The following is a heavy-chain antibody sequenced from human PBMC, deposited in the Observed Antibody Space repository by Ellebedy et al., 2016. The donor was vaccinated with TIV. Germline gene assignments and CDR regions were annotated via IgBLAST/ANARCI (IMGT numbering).Heavy chain of an antibody. CDR1: GFTFSDSW. CDR2: INSDGGVT. Sequence: GESLKISCAASGFTFSDSWMHWVRQAPGKGLVWVSRINSDGGVTTNADSVKGRFTISRDNAKNTLFLQMNSLRAEDTAVYYCAKDQTIVSTIVDYWGQGTLVTVSS. D-gene: IGHD5/OR15-5a*01. V-gene: IGHV3-74*03. CDR3: AKDQTIVSTIVDY. J-gene: IGHJ4*02.